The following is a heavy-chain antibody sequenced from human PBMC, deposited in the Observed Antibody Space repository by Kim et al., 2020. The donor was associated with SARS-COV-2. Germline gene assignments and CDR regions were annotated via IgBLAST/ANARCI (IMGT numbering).Heavy chain of an antibody. D-gene: IGHD6-19*01. CDR2: IWYDGSNK. CDR3: AKGVEGYSSGWYVGY. CDR1: GFTFSSYA. Sequence: GGSLRLSCAASGFTFSSYAMHWVRQAPGKGLEWVAVIWYDGSNKYYADSVKGRFTISRDNSKNTLYLQMNSLRAEDTAVYYCAKGVEGYSSGWYVGYWGQGTLVTVSS. V-gene: IGHV3-33*06. J-gene: IGHJ4*02.